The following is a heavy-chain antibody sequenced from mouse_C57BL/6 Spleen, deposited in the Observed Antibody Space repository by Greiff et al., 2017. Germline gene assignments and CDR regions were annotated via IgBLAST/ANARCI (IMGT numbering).Heavy chain of an antibody. D-gene: IGHD2-12*01. Sequence: EVKLVESGGGLVKPGGSLKLSCAASGFTFSDYGMHWVRQAPEKGLEWVAYISSGSSTIYYADTVKGRFTISRDNAKNTLFLQMTSLRSEDTAMYYCARNDVAYWGQGTLVTVSA. V-gene: IGHV5-17*01. CDR3: ARNDVAY. CDR2: ISSGSSTI. J-gene: IGHJ3*01. CDR1: GFTFSDYG.